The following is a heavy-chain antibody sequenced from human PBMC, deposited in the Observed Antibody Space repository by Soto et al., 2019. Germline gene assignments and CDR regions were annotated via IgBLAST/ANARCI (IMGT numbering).Heavy chain of an antibody. Sequence: QVQLVQSGAEVKKPGSSLKVSCKASGGTFISYIVNWVRQAPGQGLEWMGGIMPVFGTAKYAQKFQDRVTITADKSTSTAYMELRGLKAEDTAVYYCARGLDQPPVGLYFDNWGQGTLVTVTS. J-gene: IGHJ4*02. CDR1: GGTFISYI. CDR3: ARGLDQPPVGLYFDN. D-gene: IGHD1-26*01. V-gene: IGHV1-69*06. CDR2: IMPVFGTA.